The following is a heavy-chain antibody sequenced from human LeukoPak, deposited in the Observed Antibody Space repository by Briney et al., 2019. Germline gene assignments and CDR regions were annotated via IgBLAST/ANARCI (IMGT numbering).Heavy chain of an antibody. D-gene: IGHD2-15*01. CDR2: ILPLLQIA. Sequence: GSSVKVSCKASGGTSISDAVSWVRQSPRQGLEWMGRILPLLQIAVYAQNFHDRLTITADKSTRTVYMDLSSLRSEDTAIYYCARGDADAAVSGWFDSWGQGTLVTVSS. CDR1: GGTSISDA. V-gene: IGHV1-69*04. J-gene: IGHJ5*01. CDR3: ARGDADAAVSGWFDS.